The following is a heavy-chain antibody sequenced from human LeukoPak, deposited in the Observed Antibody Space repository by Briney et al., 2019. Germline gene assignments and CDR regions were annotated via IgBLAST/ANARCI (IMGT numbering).Heavy chain of an antibody. D-gene: IGHD5-24*01. CDR1: GFTFSDHW. CDR3: AKLKAYDGFDI. V-gene: IGHV3-7*01. J-gene: IGHJ3*02. CDR2: IKQDGSEK. Sequence: GGSLRLSCAASGFTFSDHWMAWVRQAPGKGLEWVANIKQDGSEKYYVDSVKGRFTISRDNAKNSLYLQMNSLRAEDTAVYYCAKLKAYDGFDIWGQGTMVTVSS.